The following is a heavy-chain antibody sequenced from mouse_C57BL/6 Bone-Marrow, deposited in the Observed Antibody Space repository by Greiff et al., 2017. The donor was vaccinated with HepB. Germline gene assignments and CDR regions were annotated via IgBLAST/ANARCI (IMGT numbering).Heavy chain of an antibody. D-gene: IGHD6-5*01. V-gene: IGHV3-6*01. CDR2: ISYDGSN. CDR3: ARDGAYYWYFDV. J-gene: IGHJ1*03. Sequence: EVHLVESGPGLVKPSQSLSLTCSVTGYSITSGYYWNWIRQFPGNKLEWMGYISYDGSNNYNPSLKNRISITRDTSKNQFFLKLNSVTTEDTATYYCARDGAYYWYFDVWGTGTTVTVSS. CDR1: GYSITSGYY.